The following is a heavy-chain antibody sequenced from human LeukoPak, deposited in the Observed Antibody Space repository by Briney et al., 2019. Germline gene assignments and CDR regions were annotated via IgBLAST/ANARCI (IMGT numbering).Heavy chain of an antibody. D-gene: IGHD3-10*01. CDR3: ARGLWFGESLAYFDY. CDR2: ISSSYI. CDR1: GFTFSSYS. V-gene: IGHV3-21*01. Sequence: GGSLRLSCAVSGFTFSSYSMNWVRQAPGKGLEWVSSISSSYIYYADSVKGRFTISRDNAKNSLYLQMNSLRAEDTAVYYCARGLWFGESLAYFDYWGQGTLVTVSS. J-gene: IGHJ4*02.